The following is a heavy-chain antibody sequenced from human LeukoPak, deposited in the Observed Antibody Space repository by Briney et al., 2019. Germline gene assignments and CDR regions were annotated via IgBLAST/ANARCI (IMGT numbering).Heavy chain of an antibody. CDR1: GGSISSYY. J-gene: IGHJ4*02. CDR2: IYYSGST. Sequence: KPSETLSLTCTVSGGSISSYYWSWIRQPPGKGLEWIGYIYYSGSTNYNPSLKSRVTISVDTSKNQFSLKLSSVTAADTAVYYCARGIAGYSSGHYFDYWGQGTLVTVSS. V-gene: IGHV4-59*01. D-gene: IGHD6-19*01. CDR3: ARGIAGYSSGHYFDY.